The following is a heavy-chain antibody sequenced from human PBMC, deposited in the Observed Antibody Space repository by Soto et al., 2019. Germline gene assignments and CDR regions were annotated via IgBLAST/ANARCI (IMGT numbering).Heavy chain of an antibody. CDR3: ATAGGGVVAATSYYYYGMDV. Sequence: ASVKVSCKDSGYTLTELSMHWVRQAPGKGLEWMGGFDPEDGETIYAQKFQGRVTMTEDTSTDTAYMELRSLRSEDTAVYYCATAGGGVVAATSYYYYGMDVWGQGPTVTVSS. D-gene: IGHD2-15*01. J-gene: IGHJ6*02. V-gene: IGHV1-24*01. CDR1: GYTLTELS. CDR2: FDPEDGET.